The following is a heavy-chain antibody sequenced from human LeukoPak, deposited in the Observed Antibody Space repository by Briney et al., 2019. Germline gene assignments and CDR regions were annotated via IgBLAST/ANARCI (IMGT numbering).Heavy chain of an antibody. CDR2: ISGSGGST. CDR1: GFTFSSYA. Sequence: GSLRLSCAASGFTFSSYAMSWVRQAPGKGLEWVSAISGSGGSTYYADSVKGRFTISRDNSKNTLYLQMNSLRAEDTAVYYCAKPLGLEWLLYPSYYFDYWGQGTLVTVSS. V-gene: IGHV3-23*01. J-gene: IGHJ4*02. CDR3: AKPLGLEWLLYPSYYFDY. D-gene: IGHD3-3*01.